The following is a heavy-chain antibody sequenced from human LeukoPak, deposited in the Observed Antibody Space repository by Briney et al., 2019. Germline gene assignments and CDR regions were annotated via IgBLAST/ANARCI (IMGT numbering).Heavy chain of an antibody. V-gene: IGHV3-48*03. J-gene: IGHJ4*02. CDR2: ISSSGSTI. CDR3: ARDSRRDILTGYYLLAAIDY. CDR1: GXTFSSYE. D-gene: IGHD3-9*01. Sequence: GGXXXXSXAASGXTFSSYEMNWVRQAPGKGLEWVSYISSSGSTIYYADSVKGRFTISRDNAKNSLYLQMNSLRAEDTAVYYCARDSRRDILTGYYLLAAIDYWGQGTLVTVSS.